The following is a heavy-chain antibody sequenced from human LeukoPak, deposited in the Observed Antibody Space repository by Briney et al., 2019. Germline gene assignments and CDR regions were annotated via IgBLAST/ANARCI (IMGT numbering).Heavy chain of an antibody. D-gene: IGHD3-9*01. CDR1: GYGFTSYW. CDR3: ARSPIGYFDWLALYY. J-gene: IGHJ4*02. Sequence: GESLKISCKGSGYGFTSYWIGWVRPMPGKGLEWMGIIYPGDSDTRYNPSFQGQVTISADKSNSTAYLQWSSLEASDTAMYYCARSPIGYFDWLALYYWGEGTLVTVSS. V-gene: IGHV5-51*01. CDR2: IYPGDSDT.